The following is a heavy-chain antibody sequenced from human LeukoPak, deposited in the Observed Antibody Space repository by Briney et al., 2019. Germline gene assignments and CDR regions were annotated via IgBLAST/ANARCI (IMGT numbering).Heavy chain of an antibody. CDR3: ARDPLDYYDSSGFAYYYYYGMDV. CDR2: IIPILGIA. Sequence: SVKVSCKASGGTFSSYAISWVRQAPGQGLEWMGRIIPILGIANYAQKFQGRVTMTRDTSTSTVYMELSSLRSEDTAVYYCARDPLDYYDSSGFAYYYYYGMDVWGQGTTVTVSS. J-gene: IGHJ6*02. V-gene: IGHV1-69*04. D-gene: IGHD3-22*01. CDR1: GGTFSSYA.